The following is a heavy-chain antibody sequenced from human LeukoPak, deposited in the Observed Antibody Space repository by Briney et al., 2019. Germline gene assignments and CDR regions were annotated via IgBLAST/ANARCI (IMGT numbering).Heavy chain of an antibody. CDR3: AELGITMIGGV. CDR1: GFTFSSYA. Sequence: GRSLRLSCAASGFTFSSYAMHWVRQAPGKGLEWVAVISYDGTNKYYADSVKGRFNISRDNSKNTVYLQMNSLRAEDTAVYYCAELGITMIGGVWGKGTTVTISS. CDR2: ISYDGTNK. J-gene: IGHJ6*04. V-gene: IGHV3-30*18. D-gene: IGHD3-10*02.